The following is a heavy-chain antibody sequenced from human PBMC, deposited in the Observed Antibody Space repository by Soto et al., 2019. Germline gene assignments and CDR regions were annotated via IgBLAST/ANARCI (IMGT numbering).Heavy chain of an antibody. CDR2: IYPGDSDT. Sequence: GESLKISCKGSGYSFTSYWIGWVRQMPGKGLELIGIIYPGDSDTRYSPSFQGQVTISADNSISTAYLQWSSLKASDTAMYYCARQTLYSSSRIWFDPWGQGTLVTVSS. D-gene: IGHD6-6*01. V-gene: IGHV5-51*01. CDR3: ARQTLYSSSRIWFDP. CDR1: GYSFTSYW. J-gene: IGHJ5*02.